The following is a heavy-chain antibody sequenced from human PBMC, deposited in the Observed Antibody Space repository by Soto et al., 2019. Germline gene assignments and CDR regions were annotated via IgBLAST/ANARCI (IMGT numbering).Heavy chain of an antibody. CDR3: ARGGYSSSWLPYYFDY. CDR1: GYTFTGYY. J-gene: IGHJ4*02. V-gene: IGHV1-2*04. Sequence: QVQLVQSGAEVKKPGASVKVSCKASGYTFTGYYMHWVRQAPGQGLEWMGWIKPNSGGTNYAQKFQGWVTMTRDTSIRTAYMELSRLRSDDTAVYYCARGGYSSSWLPYYFDYWGQGTLVTVSS. CDR2: IKPNSGGT. D-gene: IGHD6-13*01.